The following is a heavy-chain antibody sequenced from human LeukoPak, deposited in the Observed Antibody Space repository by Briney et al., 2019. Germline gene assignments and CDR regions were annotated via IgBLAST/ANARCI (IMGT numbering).Heavy chain of an antibody. D-gene: IGHD6-13*01. CDR3: ARSTGYSIYYFDY. CDR1: GASTSAYY. V-gene: IGHV4-59*01. CDR2: IYYSGST. J-gene: IGHJ4*02. Sequence: PSETLSLTCTVSGASTSAYYWSWIRQPPGKGLEWIGYIYYSGSTNYNPSLKSRVTISVDTSKNQFSLKLSSVTAADTAVYYCARSTGYSIYYFDYWGQGTLVTVSS.